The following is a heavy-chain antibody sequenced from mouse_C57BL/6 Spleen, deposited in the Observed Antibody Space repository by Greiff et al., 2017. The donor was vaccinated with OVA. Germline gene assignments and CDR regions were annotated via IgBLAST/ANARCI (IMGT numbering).Heavy chain of an antibody. Sequence: VQLQQSGPELVKPGASVKISCKASGYAFSSSWMNWVKQRPGKGLEWIGRIYPGDGDTNYNGKFKGKATLTADKSSSTAYMQLSSLTSKDSAVYFCARGDDYDMMDYWGQGTSVTVSS. V-gene: IGHV1-82*01. CDR1: GYAFSSSW. D-gene: IGHD2-4*01. J-gene: IGHJ4*01. CDR2: IYPGDGDT. CDR3: ARGDDYDMMDY.